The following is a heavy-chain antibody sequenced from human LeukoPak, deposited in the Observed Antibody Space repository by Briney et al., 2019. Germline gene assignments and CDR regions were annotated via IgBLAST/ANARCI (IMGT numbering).Heavy chain of an antibody. D-gene: IGHD3-16*01. J-gene: IGHJ4*02. CDR3: ARDGGFDY. CDR1: GYTPTDYQ. CDR2: INAGSGGT. Sequence: GASVKVSCKASGYTPTDYQIHWVRQTPGEGLEWMGWINAGSGGTKYAQKFQDRVTMTRDTSISTTYMELSRLTSDDTALYYCARDGGFDYWGQGTLVTVSS. V-gene: IGHV1-2*02.